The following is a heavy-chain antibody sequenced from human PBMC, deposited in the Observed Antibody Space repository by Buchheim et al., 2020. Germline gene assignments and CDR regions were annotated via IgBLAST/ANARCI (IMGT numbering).Heavy chain of an antibody. V-gene: IGHV1-8*01. CDR3: ASGYFKYSSSSVGQYWYFDL. CDR2: MNPNSGNT. Sequence: QVQLVQSGAEVKKPGASVKVSCKASGYTFTSYDINWVRQATGQGLEWMGWMNPNSGNTGYAQKFQGRVTMTRKPSISTAYMELSSLRSEDTAVYYCASGYFKYSSSSVGQYWYFDLWGRGTL. D-gene: IGHD6-6*01. J-gene: IGHJ2*01. CDR1: GYTFTSYD.